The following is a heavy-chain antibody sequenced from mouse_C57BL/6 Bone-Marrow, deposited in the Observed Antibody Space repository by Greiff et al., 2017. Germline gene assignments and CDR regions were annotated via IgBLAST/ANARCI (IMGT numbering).Heavy chain of an antibody. CDR3: TTGYGNYGFDY. J-gene: IGHJ2*01. CDR2: IAPENGDT. D-gene: IGHD2-1*01. Sequence: EVQVVESGAELVRPGASVKLSCTASGFNIKDDYMHWVKQRPEQGLEWIGWIAPENGDTEYASKFQGKATITADPSSNTAYLQLSSLTSEDTAVYYCTTGYGNYGFDYWGQGTTLTVSS. CDR1: GFNIKDDY. V-gene: IGHV14-4*01.